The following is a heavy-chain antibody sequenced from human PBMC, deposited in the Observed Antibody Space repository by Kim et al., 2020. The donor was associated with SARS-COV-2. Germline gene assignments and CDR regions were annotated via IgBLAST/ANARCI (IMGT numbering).Heavy chain of an antibody. CDR2: ISYDQINK. CDR1: GFTFSSYA. V-gene: IGHV3-30*04. CDR3: ARDYYGSGSYYTVGW. Sequence: GGSLRLSCAASGFTFSSYAMHWVRQAPGKGLEWVAVISYDQINKYYTDSVKGRFTISRDNSKNTLYLQMNSLRAEDTAVYYCARDYYGSGSYYTVGWWGQGTLVTVSS. J-gene: IGHJ4*02. D-gene: IGHD3-10*01.